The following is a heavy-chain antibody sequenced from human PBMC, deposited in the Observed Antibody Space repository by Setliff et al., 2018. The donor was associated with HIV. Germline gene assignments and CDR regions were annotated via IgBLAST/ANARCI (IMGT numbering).Heavy chain of an antibody. Sequence: PSETLSLTCTVSGGSIASGDYYWNWIRQPPGKGLEWIGYIHYSGFAYYKPSLKSRVTLSVDTSKNQFSLKLSSVTAADTAVYYCARYYYGSQTMLDYWGQGTLVTVSS. D-gene: IGHD3-10*01. CDR3: ARYYYGSQTMLDY. V-gene: IGHV4-30-4*08. CDR1: GGSIASGDYY. CDR2: IHYSGFA. J-gene: IGHJ4*02.